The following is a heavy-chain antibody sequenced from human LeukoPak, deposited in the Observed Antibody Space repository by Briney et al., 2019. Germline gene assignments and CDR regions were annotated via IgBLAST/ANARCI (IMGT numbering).Heavy chain of an antibody. V-gene: IGHV3-23*01. CDR3: AREGQYCSSSACQFDY. J-gene: IGHJ4*02. CDR1: GFTFSSHD. CDR2: IGGRDTRI. Sequence: GGSLRLSCVGSGFTFSSHDMIWVRQAPGKGLEWVSDIGGRDTRINYADSVKGRFTISRDNSKNTVYQQMSSLRVEDTAIYYCAREGQYCSSSACQFDYWGQGTLVTVSS. D-gene: IGHD2-2*01.